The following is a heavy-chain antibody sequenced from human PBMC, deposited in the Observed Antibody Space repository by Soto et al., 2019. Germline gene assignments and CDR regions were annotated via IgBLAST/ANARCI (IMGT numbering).Heavy chain of an antibody. Sequence: VSVKVSCKASGYTFTSYDINWVRQATGQGLEWMGWMNPNSGNTGYAQKFQDRVTMTRNTSISTAYMELSSLRAEDTAVYYCARDHIAAAGSFDYWGQGTLVTVSS. CDR1: GYTFTSYD. D-gene: IGHD6-13*01. CDR3: ARDHIAAAGSFDY. J-gene: IGHJ4*02. CDR2: MNPNSGNT. V-gene: IGHV1-8*01.